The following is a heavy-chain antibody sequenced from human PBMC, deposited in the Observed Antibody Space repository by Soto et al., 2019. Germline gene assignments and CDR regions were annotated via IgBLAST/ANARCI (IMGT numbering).Heavy chain of an antibody. V-gene: IGHV1-8*01. J-gene: IGHJ5*02. Sequence: CKASGYSFTNNDVSWVRQATGQGLEWMGWMNPGSGDTGYAQKFQGRVTMTRDISIATAYMELSSLRSDDTAIYYCARMETFGSLNWFDPWGQGTLVTVSS. D-gene: IGHD3-16*01. CDR2: MNPGSGDT. CDR1: GYSFTNND. CDR3: ARMETFGSLNWFDP.